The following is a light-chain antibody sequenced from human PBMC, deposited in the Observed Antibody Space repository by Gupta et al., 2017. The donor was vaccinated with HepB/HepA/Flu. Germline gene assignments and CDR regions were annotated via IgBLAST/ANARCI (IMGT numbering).Light chain of an antibody. CDR1: SSDVGGHNS. Sequence: QSALTQPASVTGSPGQSITISCTGTSSDVGGHNSVSWYQQHPGKVPRLMIYDVNNRPSGVSNRFSGSKSGNTASLTISGLQAEDEADYYCSSYTTTSTPDVFGTGTKVTVL. CDR3: SSYTTTSTPDV. V-gene: IGLV2-14*01. J-gene: IGLJ1*01. CDR2: DVN.